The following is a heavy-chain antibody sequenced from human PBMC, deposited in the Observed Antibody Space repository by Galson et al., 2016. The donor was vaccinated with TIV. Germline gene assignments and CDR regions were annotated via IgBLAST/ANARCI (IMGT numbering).Heavy chain of an antibody. D-gene: IGHD5-12*01. V-gene: IGHV3-11*01. Sequence: SLRLSCAASGFTFSDYYMSWIRQTPGKGLEWVSFISSTGGTIYYADSVKGRFTISRENAKNSLYLQMNTLRAEDTAVYYCASFSGYRVYWGQGTLVIVSS. CDR2: ISSTGGTI. CDR3: ASFSGYRVY. CDR1: GFTFSDYY. J-gene: IGHJ4*02.